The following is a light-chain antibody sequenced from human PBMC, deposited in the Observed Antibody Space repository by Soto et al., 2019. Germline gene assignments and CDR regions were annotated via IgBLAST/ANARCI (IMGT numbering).Light chain of an antibody. CDR1: SSDVGAYNF. V-gene: IGLV2-8*01. CDR2: HVT. Sequence: QSALTQPPSASGSPGQSVTISCTGTSSDVGAYNFVSWYQQLPGKAPKLIIYHVTKRPSGVPVRFSGSKSGNTASLTVSGLQAEDEADYYCSSYAGSIAIYVFGTGTQLTVL. CDR3: SSYAGSIAIYV. J-gene: IGLJ1*01.